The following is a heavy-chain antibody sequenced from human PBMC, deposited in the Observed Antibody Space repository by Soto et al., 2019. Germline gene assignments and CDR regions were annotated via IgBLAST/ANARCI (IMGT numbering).Heavy chain of an antibody. D-gene: IGHD6-19*01. CDR1: GFTFSSYD. J-gene: IGHJ5*02. V-gene: IGHV3-13*01. Sequence: GGSLRLSCAASGFTFSSYDMHWVRQATGKGLEWVSAIGTAGDTYYPGSVKGRFTISRENAKNSLYLQMNSLRAEDTAVYYCARVRYSSGRPWFDPWGQGTLVTVSS. CDR2: IGTAGDT. CDR3: ARVRYSSGRPWFDP.